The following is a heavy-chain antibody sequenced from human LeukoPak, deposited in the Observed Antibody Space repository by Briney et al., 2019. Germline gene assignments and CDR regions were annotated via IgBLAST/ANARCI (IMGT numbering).Heavy chain of an antibody. Sequence: PSETLSLTCTVSGGSISSSSYYWGWIRQPPGKGLEWIGSIYYSGSTFYNPSLKSRVTISVDTSKNHFSLKLSSVTAADTAVYYCARNTTTVGDRRTFDYWGQGSLVTVSS. J-gene: IGHJ4*02. CDR2: IYYSGST. CDR3: ARNTTTVGDRRTFDY. CDR1: GGSISSSSYY. D-gene: IGHD4-23*01. V-gene: IGHV4-39*02.